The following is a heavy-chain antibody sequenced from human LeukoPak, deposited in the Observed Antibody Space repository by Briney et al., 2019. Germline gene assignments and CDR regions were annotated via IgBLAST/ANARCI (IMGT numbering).Heavy chain of an antibody. V-gene: IGHV3-9*01. Sequence: SLRLSCAASGFTFYGYWINWGWEAPGEGLGLVSGISWNSGFVVYADSVKGRFTISRDNAKNSLYLEMNSLRPEDTALYYCARGTHRNRYTDALDIWGQGTVVTVSS. D-gene: IGHD1-1*01. CDR3: ARGTHRNRYTDALDI. J-gene: IGHJ3*02. CDR2: ISWNSGFV. CDR1: GFTFYGYW.